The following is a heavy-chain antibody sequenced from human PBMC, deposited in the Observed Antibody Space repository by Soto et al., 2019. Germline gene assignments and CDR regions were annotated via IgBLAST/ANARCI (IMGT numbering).Heavy chain of an antibody. CDR2: IIPIFGTA. CDR3: ASEAAAGKYYFDY. V-gene: IGHV1-69*13. CDR1: GGTFSSYA. Sequence: SVKVSCKASGGTFSSYAISWVRQAPGQGLEWMGGIIPIFGTANYAQKFQGRVTITADESTSTAYMELSSLRSEDTAVYYCASEAAAGKYYFDYWGQGTLVTVS. D-gene: IGHD6-13*01. J-gene: IGHJ4*02.